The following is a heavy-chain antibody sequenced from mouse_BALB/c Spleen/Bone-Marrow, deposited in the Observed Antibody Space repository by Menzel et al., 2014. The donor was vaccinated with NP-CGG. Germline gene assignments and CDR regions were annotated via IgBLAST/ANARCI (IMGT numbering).Heavy chain of an antibody. V-gene: IGHV14-3*02. CDR3: ARGGNYFYY. Sequence: DVKLVESGAELVKPGASVKLSCTASGFNIKDTYMHWVKQRPEKGLEWIGRIDPANGNTKCDPKFQGKATITADTSSNTASLRLSSLTSEDTAVYYCARGGNYFYYWGQGTTLTVSS. J-gene: IGHJ2*01. CDR1: GFNIKDTY. CDR2: IDPANGNT.